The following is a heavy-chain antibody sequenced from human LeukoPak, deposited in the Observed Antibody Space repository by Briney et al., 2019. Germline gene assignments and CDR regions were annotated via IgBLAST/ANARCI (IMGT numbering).Heavy chain of an antibody. CDR1: GFTFASSA. J-gene: IGHJ4*02. Sequence: ASVKVSCKASGFTFASSAVQWVRQARGQRLEWIGWIVVGSGNTNYAQKFQERVTITRDMSTSTAYMELSSLRSEDTAVYYCAAGGVTLEPFDYWGQGTLVTVSS. D-gene: IGHD1-14*01. CDR2: IVVGSGNT. V-gene: IGHV1-58*01. CDR3: AAGGVTLEPFDY.